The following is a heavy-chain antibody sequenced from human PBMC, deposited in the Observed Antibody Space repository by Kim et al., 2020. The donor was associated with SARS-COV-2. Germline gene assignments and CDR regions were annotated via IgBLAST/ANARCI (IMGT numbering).Heavy chain of an antibody. Sequence: SVKVSCKASGGTFSSYAISWVRQAPGQGLEWMGGIIPIFGTANYAQKFQGRVTITADESTSTAYMELSSLRSEDTAVYYCARDGDGGPFIGNYYYGMDVWGQGTTVTVSS. CDR3: ARDGDGGPFIGNYYYGMDV. J-gene: IGHJ6*02. D-gene: IGHD4-17*01. CDR2: IIPIFGTA. CDR1: GGTFSSYA. V-gene: IGHV1-69*13.